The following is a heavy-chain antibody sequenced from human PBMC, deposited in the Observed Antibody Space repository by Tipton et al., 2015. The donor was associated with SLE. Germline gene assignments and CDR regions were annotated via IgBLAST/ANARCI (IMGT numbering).Heavy chain of an antibody. D-gene: IGHD5-12*01. V-gene: IGHV4-34*01. Sequence: LRLSCAVYGGPFSGYYCSWIRQPPGKGLEWIGEINHSGSTNYNPPLKSRVTISVDTSKNQFSLKLSSVTAADTAVYYCARGGAGYPAAFDPWGRGTLVTVSS. CDR3: ARGGAGYPAAFDP. CDR1: GGPFSGYY. J-gene: IGHJ5*02. CDR2: INHSGST.